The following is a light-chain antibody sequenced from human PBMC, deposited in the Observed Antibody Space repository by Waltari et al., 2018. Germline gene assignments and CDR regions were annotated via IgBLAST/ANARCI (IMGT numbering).Light chain of an antibody. V-gene: IGKV3-15*01. Sequence: EIVMTQSPAILSVPPGEAATLSCTASEFISRNLAWYQHIPDQPPRLLIYGASNRAAGIPPRFSGSGSGTEFTLTISSLKSEDFALYYCQQYQNWPRTFGQGTKVDVK. CDR3: QQYQNWPRT. CDR2: GAS. J-gene: IGKJ1*01. CDR1: EFISRN.